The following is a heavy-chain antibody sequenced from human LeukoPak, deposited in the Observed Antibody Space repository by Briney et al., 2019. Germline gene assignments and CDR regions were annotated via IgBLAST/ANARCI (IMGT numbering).Heavy chain of an antibody. J-gene: IGHJ6*03. CDR3: ANGNRCTSPNCLGYYYFYMDV. CDR1: GFTFSNYA. CDR2: FSGSGGTT. Sequence: QPGGSLRLSCAASGFTFSNYAMNWVRQASGRGLEWVSGFSGSGGTTYYADSVKGRFTISRDNSKNTLYLQMNSLRVEDTAVYYCANGNRCTSPNCLGYYYFYMDVWGKGTTVTVSS. V-gene: IGHV3-23*01. D-gene: IGHD2-8*01.